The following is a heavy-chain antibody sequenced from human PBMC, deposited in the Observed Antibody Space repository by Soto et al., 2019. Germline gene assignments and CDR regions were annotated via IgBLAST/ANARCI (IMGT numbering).Heavy chain of an antibody. CDR2: ISGYNGNT. J-gene: IGHJ5*02. Sequence: ASVKVSCKASGYIFANYGITWVRQAPGQGLEWMGWISGYNGNTKYAQNLQGRVIMTSDTSTTTAYMDLRNLRSDDTAVYYCARDEVPAANWLDRWGQGTLVTVSS. CDR3: ARDEVPAANWLDR. CDR1: GYIFANYG. D-gene: IGHD2-2*01. V-gene: IGHV1-18*01.